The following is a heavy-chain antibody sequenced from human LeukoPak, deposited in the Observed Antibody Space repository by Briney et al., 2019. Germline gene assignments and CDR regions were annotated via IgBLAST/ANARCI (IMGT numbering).Heavy chain of an antibody. D-gene: IGHD7-27*01. CDR1: GFTFTSYS. V-gene: IGHV3-23*01. CDR2: IGSSGGGI. Sequence: GGSLRLSCAASGFTFTSYSMSWVRHPPGKGLEWVSIIGSSGGGIHYADSVKGRFTISRDNSKNALYLQMNSLRVEDTAVYYCAIDPNWGTHSWGQGVLVTVSS. J-gene: IGHJ4*02. CDR3: AIDPNWGTHS.